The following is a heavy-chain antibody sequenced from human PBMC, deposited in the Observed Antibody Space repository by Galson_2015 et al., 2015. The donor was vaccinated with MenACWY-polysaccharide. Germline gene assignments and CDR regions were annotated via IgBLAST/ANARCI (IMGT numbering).Heavy chain of an antibody. CDR1: GFTFDDYA. J-gene: IGHJ5*02. Sequence: SLRLSCAASGFTFDDYAMHWVRQAPGKGLEWVSGISWDSDIIGYADSVKGRFTISRDSAKNSLYLQMNSLRTEDTALYYCAKGCSDSKAPVDPWGQGTLVTVSS. V-gene: IGHV3-9*01. D-gene: IGHD2-15*01. CDR2: ISWDSDII. CDR3: AKGCSDSKAPVDP.